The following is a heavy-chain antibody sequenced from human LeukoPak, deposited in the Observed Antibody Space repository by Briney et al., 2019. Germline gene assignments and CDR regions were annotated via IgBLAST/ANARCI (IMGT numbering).Heavy chain of an antibody. CDR1: GFTFSSYA. D-gene: IGHD3-3*01. CDR2: ISYDGSNK. Sequence: GGSLRLSCAASGFTFSSYAMHWVRQAPGKGLEWVAVISYDGSNKYYADSVKGRFTISRDNSKNTLYLQMNSLRAEDTAVYYCARDPIDFLEWFLGYFDYWGQGTLVTVSS. CDR3: ARDPIDFLEWFLGYFDY. J-gene: IGHJ4*02. V-gene: IGHV3-30-3*01.